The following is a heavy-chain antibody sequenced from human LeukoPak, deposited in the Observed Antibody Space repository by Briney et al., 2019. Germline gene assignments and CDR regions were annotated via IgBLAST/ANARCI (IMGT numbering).Heavy chain of an antibody. Sequence: HRASVKVSCKASGYTFTTYAINWVRQAPGQGLEWMGWIGNYNANTNYAQKFQGRVTMTTDTSTSTAYMELRSLRSDDTAVYYCASGYCSGPDCYETPNFDYWGQGTLVTVSS. CDR2: IGNYNANT. CDR1: GYTFTTYA. J-gene: IGHJ4*02. CDR3: ASGYCSGPDCYETPNFDY. D-gene: IGHD2-2*01. V-gene: IGHV1-18*01.